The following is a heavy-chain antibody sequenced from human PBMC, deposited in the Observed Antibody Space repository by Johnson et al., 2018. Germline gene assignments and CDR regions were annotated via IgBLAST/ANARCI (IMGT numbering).Heavy chain of an antibody. CDR2: IKQDGREK. D-gene: IGHD6-19*01. J-gene: IGHJ4*02. V-gene: IGHV3-7*01. Sequence: VQLVESGGGLVHPGGSXRLSCTTSGFSLSRYYMTWVRQAPGKGLEWVANIKQDGREKFYVDSVKGRFTIARDNAQNSLSLQMNRLRVEDTAVYYWPGGSGWLVDHWGQGVHVTVS. CDR3: PGGSGWLVDH. CDR1: GFSLSRYY.